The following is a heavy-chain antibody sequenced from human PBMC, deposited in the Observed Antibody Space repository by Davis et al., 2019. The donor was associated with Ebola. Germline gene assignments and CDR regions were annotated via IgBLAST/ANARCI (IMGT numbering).Heavy chain of an antibody. CDR3: AKFDCSGGSCYSFDY. CDR2: ISGSGGST. Sequence: GESLKISCAASGFTFSSYWMSWVRQAPGKGLEWVSAISGSGGSTYYADSVKGRFTISRDNSKNTLYLQMNSLRAEDTAVYYCAKFDCSGGSCYSFDYWGQGTLVTVSS. J-gene: IGHJ4*02. V-gene: IGHV3-23*01. CDR1: GFTFSSYW. D-gene: IGHD2-15*01.